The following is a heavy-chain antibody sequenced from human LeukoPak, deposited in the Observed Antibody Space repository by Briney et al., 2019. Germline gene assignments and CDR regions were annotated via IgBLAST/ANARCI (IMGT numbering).Heavy chain of an antibody. V-gene: IGHV1-18*01. CDR2: ISAYNGNT. CDR1: GYTFTSYG. J-gene: IGHJ4*02. D-gene: IGHD3-22*01. Sequence: GASVKVSCKASGYTFTSYGISWVRQAPGQGLEWMGWISAYNGNTKYAQKLQGRVPMTTDTSTSTAYMELRSLRSDDTGVYYCARATALYYYDSSGYDYWGQGTMVTVSS. CDR3: ARATALYYYDSSGYDY.